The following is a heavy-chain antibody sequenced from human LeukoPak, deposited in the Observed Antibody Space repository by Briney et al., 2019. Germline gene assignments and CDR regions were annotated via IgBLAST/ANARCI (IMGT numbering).Heavy chain of an antibody. CDR3: ATPADFWSGYYTELGYFQH. J-gene: IGHJ1*01. D-gene: IGHD3-3*01. CDR2: IRYDGSNK. Sequence: GGSLRLSCAASGFTFSSYGMHWVRQAPGKGLEWVAFIRYDGSNKYYADSVKGRFTISRDNSKNTLYLQMNSLRAEDTAVYYCATPADFWSGYYTELGYFQHWGQGTLVTVSS. V-gene: IGHV3-30*02. CDR1: GFTFSSYG.